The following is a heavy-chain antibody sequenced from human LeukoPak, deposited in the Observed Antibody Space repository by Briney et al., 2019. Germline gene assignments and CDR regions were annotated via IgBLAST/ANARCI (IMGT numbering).Heavy chain of an antibody. Sequence: GESLKISCKGSGYSFTNYWIAWGRQMPGKGLGWRGIFYPGDSDTRYSPSFQGQITLSPDKSISTADQRWSSLNASDTAMYYCARRASATEDLDYWGQGTLVTVSS. CDR3: ARRASATEDLDY. CDR1: GYSFTNYW. V-gene: IGHV5-51*01. J-gene: IGHJ4*02. CDR2: FYPGDSDT.